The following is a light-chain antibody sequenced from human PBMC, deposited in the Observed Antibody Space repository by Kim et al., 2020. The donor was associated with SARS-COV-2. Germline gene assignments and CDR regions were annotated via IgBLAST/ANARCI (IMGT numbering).Light chain of an antibody. V-gene: IGLV3-21*04. Sequence: APGKTARIPCGGNNIGSKSVHWYQQKPGQAPVLVIHYDRDRPSGIPERFSGANSGNTATLTISRVEAGDEADYYCQVWDSSSDHRVFGGGTQLTVL. CDR1: NIGSKS. CDR2: YDR. CDR3: QVWDSSSDHRV. J-gene: IGLJ3*02.